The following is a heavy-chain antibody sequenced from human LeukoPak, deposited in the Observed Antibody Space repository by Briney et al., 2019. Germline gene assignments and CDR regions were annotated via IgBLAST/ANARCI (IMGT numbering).Heavy chain of an antibody. CDR3: ARGRDSCGYQFMGFDS. Sequence: RPSETLSLTCTVSGGSISSGNYYWNWIRQPAGKGLEWIGRIWTDGAPTYRPSLKSRVTISVDTSKNQFSLRLSSVTAADTAIYYCARGRDSCGYQFMGFDSWGQGTLVTVSS. D-gene: IGHD3-22*01. CDR1: GGSISSGNYY. CDR2: IWTDGAP. V-gene: IGHV4-61*02. J-gene: IGHJ4*02.